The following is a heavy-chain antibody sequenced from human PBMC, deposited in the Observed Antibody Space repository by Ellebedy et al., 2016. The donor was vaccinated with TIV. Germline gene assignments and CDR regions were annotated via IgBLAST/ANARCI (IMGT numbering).Heavy chain of an antibody. CDR1: GYNFPTYW. D-gene: IGHD6-19*01. V-gene: IGHV5-10-1*01. CDR3: ARQRGQLAVAGTGGWFDP. CDR2: IDPTDSQT. J-gene: IGHJ5*02. Sequence: GESLKISCQGSGYNFPTYWINWVRQMPGKGLEWMGRIDPTDSQTTYSPSFQGHVTIAADKSTSTAYLQCLSLKASDTAMYYCARQRGQLAVAGTGGWFDPWGQGTLVTVSS.